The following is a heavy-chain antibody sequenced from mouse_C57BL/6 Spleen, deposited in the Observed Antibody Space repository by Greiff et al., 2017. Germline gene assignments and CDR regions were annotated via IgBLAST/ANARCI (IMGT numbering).Heavy chain of an antibody. CDR3: AREEALGRGYFGG. V-gene: IGHV1-18*01. D-gene: IGHD4-1*01. Sequence: VQLQQSGPELVKPGASVKIPCKASGYTFTDYNMDWVKQSHGKSLEWIGDINPNNGGTIYNQKFKGKATLTVDKSSSPAYMELRSLTSEDTAVYYCAREEALGRGYFGGWGTGTTVTVSS. J-gene: IGHJ1*03. CDR2: INPNNGGT. CDR1: GYTFTDYN.